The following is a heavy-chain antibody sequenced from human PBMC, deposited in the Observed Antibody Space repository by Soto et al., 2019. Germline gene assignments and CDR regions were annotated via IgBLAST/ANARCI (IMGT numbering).Heavy chain of an antibody. Sequence: GGSLRLSCTASGFTLQNYAMAWVRQAPVKGLEWVSTLIGGHYGTAYSYSVKGRFTVSRDNSKNCLYLQMNSLGVEDTAMYFCAKGKSTGDIDWFDPWGQGSLVTVSS. J-gene: IGHJ5*02. CDR3: AKGKSTGDIDWFDP. CDR1: GFTLQNYA. CDR2: LIGGHYGT. V-gene: IGHV3-23*01. D-gene: IGHD3-10*01.